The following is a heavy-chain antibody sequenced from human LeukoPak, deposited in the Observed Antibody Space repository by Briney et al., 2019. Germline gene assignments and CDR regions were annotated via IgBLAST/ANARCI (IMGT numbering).Heavy chain of an antibody. CDR2: IYTSGST. CDR3: ARSTVTTGYFDY. Sequence: PSETLSLTCTVSGGSISSGSYYWSWIRQPAGKGLEWIGRIYTSGSTNYNPSLKSRVTISVDTSKNQFSLKLSSVTAADTAVYYCARSTVTTGYFDYWGQGTLVTVSS. J-gene: IGHJ4*02. V-gene: IGHV4-61*02. D-gene: IGHD4-11*01. CDR1: GGSISSGSYY.